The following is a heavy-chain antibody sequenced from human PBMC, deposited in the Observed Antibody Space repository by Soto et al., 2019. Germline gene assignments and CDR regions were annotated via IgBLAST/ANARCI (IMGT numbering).Heavy chain of an antibody. D-gene: IGHD6-13*01. CDR1: GFTFSSYW. J-gene: IGHJ6*03. CDR2: IKEDGSET. CDR3: ARRGYGSRWPNVYMDV. Sequence: GGSLRLSCAASGFTFSSYWMSWVRQAPGKGLEWVANIKEDGSETYYVDSVKGRFTISRDNSKNTLYLQMNSLRAEDTAVYYCARRGYGSRWPNVYMDVWGKGTTVTVSS. V-gene: IGHV3-7*03.